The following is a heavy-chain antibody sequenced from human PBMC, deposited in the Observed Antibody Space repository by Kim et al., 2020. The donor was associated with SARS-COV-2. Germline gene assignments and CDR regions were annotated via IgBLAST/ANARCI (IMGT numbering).Heavy chain of an antibody. CDR2: ISAYNGNT. CDR1: GYTFTSYG. CDR3: ARDHPIYYDILTGYQPSSAFDI. V-gene: IGHV1-18*04. J-gene: IGHJ3*02. D-gene: IGHD3-9*01. Sequence: ASVKVSCKASGYTFTSYGISWVRQAPGQGLEWMGWISAYNGNTNYAQKLQGRVTMTTDTSTSTAYMELRSLRSDDTAVYYCARDHPIYYDILTGYQPSSAFDIWGQGTMVTVSS.